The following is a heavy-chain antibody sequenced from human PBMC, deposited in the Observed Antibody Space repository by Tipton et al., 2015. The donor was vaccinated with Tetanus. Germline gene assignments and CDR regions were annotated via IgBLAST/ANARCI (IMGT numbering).Heavy chain of an antibody. CDR3: ARANNEFPNECPFGY. CDR1: GGSIRSDNYS. V-gene: IGHV4-61*01. J-gene: IGHJ4*02. CDR2: ISYSGRT. D-gene: IGHD1-1*01. Sequence: TLSLTCTVSGGSIRSDNYSWNWIRQPPGKGLEWLAYISYSGRTNSNYPLKSRITISQDTSKNQFSLKLTSVTAADTAVYYCARANNEFPNECPFGYWGQGALVIVSS.